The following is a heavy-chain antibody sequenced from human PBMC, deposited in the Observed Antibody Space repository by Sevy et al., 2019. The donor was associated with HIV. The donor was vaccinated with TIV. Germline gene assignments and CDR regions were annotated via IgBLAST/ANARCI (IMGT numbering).Heavy chain of an antibody. CDR1: GSTFSDDY. D-gene: IGHD5-18*01. J-gene: IGHJ5*02. CDR3: ATSANLDTSWFDP. CDR2: INSAGT. V-gene: IGHV1-2*02. Sequence: ASVKVSCKASGSTFSDDYIHWVRRAPGAGLEWLGWINSAGTNFVEIFQGRVTMTRDASSSTAYMELSSLRSDDTATYYCATSANLDTSWFDPWGQGTLVTVSS.